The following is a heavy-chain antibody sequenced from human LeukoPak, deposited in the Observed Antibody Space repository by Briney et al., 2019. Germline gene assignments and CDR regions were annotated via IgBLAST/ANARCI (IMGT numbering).Heavy chain of an antibody. D-gene: IGHD3-22*01. J-gene: IGHJ4*02. CDR3: AKDALEHYYDSSGYCGMSDY. Sequence: GGSLRLSCAASGFTFSSYAMSWVRQAPGKGLEWVSAISGSGGSTYYADSVKGRFTISRDNSKNTLYLQMNSLRAEDTAVYYCAKDALEHYYDSSGYCGMSDYWGQGTLVTVSS. V-gene: IGHV3-23*01. CDR1: GFTFSSYA. CDR2: ISGSGGST.